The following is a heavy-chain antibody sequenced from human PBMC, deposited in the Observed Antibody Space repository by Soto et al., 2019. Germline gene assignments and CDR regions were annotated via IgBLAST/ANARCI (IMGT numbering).Heavy chain of an antibody. V-gene: IGHV1-2*04. CDR1: GDSFNNYY. CDR3: ARESGGATATLDYYYFYMDV. Sequence: RASVKVSCKSSGDSFNNYYLHWVRQAPGQGLEWMGWINPNSGVTKYAQKFQGWVTMTRDTSIRTVYMELSRLRSDDTAVYYCARESGGATATLDYYYFYMDVWGKGTTVTVSS. D-gene: IGHD5-12*01. CDR2: INPNSGVT. J-gene: IGHJ6*03.